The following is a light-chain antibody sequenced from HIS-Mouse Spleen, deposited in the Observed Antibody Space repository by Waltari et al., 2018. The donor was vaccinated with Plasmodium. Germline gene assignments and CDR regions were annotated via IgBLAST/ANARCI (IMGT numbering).Light chain of an antibody. CDR3: QQYGSSPWT. J-gene: IGKJ1*01. V-gene: IGKV3-20*01. Sequence: DIVLTQSPGTLYLSLGERATLPCRARQRVSSSYLAWYQQQPGQAPRLLIYGASSRATGIPDRFSGSGSGTDFTLTISRLEPEDFAVYYCQQYGSSPWTFGQGTKVEIK. CDR1: QRVSSSY. CDR2: GAS.